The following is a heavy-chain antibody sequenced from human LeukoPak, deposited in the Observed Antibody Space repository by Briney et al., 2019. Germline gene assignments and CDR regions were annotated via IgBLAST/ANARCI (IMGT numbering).Heavy chain of an antibody. J-gene: IGHJ4*02. CDR2: IYYNGNT. V-gene: IGHV4-59*01. CDR1: GGSISSYY. CDR3: ARSRGSSWERSYFDY. D-gene: IGHD6-13*01. Sequence: PSETLSLTCTVSGGSISSYYWSWIRQPPGKGLECIGNIYYNGNTNYNPSLKSRVTISVDTSKNQFSLRLTSVTAADTAVYYCARSRGSSWERSYFDYWGQGTLVTVSS.